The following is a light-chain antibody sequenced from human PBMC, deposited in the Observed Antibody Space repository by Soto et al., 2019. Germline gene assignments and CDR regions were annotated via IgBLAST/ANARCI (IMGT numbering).Light chain of an antibody. J-gene: IGLJ2*01. CDR2: DDS. CDR1: NIGSKS. V-gene: IGLV3-21*02. CDR3: QVWDSSSDHPV. Sequence: SYELTQPPSVSVAPGQTATITCGGNNIGSKSVHWYQQKPGQDPVLVVYDDSDRPSGIPERFSGSNSGNTATLTISRVEAGDGADYYCQVWDSSSDHPVFGGGTKLTVL.